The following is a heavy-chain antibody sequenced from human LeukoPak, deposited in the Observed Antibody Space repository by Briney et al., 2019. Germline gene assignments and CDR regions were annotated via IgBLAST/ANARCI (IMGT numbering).Heavy chain of an antibody. CDR3: ARVIGLLWFGELSPAAFDI. CDR2: IHYTGTT. J-gene: IGHJ3*02. Sequence: SETLSLTCIVSGGSINNHYWTWIRQTPGKGLEWIGDIHYTGTTKYNPSLKSRVTISIDTSKNQFSLKLSSVTAADTAVYYCARVIGLLWFGELSPAAFDIWGQGTMVTVSS. CDR1: GGSINNHY. V-gene: IGHV4-59*08. D-gene: IGHD3-10*01.